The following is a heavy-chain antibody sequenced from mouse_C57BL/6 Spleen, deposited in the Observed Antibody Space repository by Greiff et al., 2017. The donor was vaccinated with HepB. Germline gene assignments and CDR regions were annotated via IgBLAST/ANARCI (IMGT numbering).Heavy chain of an antibody. CDR3: ARYAVDSSGYVDY. J-gene: IGHJ2*01. CDR2: INPSSGYT. V-gene: IGHV1-4*01. CDR1: GYTFTSYT. Sequence: QVQLQQSGAELARPGASVKMSCKASGYTFTSYTMHWVKQRPGQGLEWIGYINPSSGYTKYNQKFKDKATLTADKSSSTAYMQLSSLTSEDSAVYYCARYAVDSSGYVDYWGQGTTLTVSS. D-gene: IGHD3-2*02.